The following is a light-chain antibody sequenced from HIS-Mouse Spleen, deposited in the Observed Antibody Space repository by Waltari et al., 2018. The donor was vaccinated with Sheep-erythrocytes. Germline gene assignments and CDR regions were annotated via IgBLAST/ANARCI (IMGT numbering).Light chain of an antibody. V-gene: IGLV2-11*01. CDR1: SSDVGGYTY. CDR2: EVS. Sequence: QSALTQPRSVSGSPGQSVTIACTGTSSDVGGYTYVSWYQQHPGKAPKLMIYEVSKRPSGVPDRFSGSKSGNTASLTISGLQAEDEADYYCCSYAGSYNHVFATGTKVTVL. CDR3: CSYAGSYNHV. J-gene: IGLJ1*01.